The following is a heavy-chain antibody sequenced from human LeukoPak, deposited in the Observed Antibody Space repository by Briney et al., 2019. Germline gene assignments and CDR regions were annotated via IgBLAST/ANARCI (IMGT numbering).Heavy chain of an antibody. CDR1: GFTFSSYW. D-gene: IGHD2-15*01. CDR3: VRALVGDGSSTY. Sequence: GGSLRLSCAASGFTFSSYWMTWVRQAPGKGLEWVANINHDGSEKYYVDSVKGRFTISRENTKNSLFLQMNSLRGEYRAVYYCVRALVGDGSSTYWGQGTLVTVSS. J-gene: IGHJ4*02. CDR2: INHDGSEK. V-gene: IGHV3-7*05.